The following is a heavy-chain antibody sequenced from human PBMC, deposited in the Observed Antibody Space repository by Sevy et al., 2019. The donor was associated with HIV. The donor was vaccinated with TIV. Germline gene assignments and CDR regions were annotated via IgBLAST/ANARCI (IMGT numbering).Heavy chain of an antibody. Sequence: ASVKVSCKASGGILNNYGMNWVRQAPGQGLEWMGGIIPSVGIASYAQKIQGRAAMTADESTSTMYLEVGRLRSDDTAVYFCASVRPCGGDCYGFDTWGQGTLVTVSS. J-gene: IGHJ4*02. V-gene: IGHV1-69*10. CDR1: GGILNNYG. D-gene: IGHD2-21*02. CDR3: ASVRPCGGDCYGFDT. CDR2: IIPSVGIA.